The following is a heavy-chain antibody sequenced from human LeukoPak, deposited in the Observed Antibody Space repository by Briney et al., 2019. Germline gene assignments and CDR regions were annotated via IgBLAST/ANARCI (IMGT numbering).Heavy chain of an antibody. CDR2: IYSGGST. J-gene: IGHJ4*02. D-gene: IGHD3-22*01. CDR1: GFTFSSYW. Sequence: GGSLRLSCAASGFTFSSYWMSWVRQAPGKGLEWVSVIYSGGSTYYADSVKGRFTISRHNSKNTLYLQMNSLRAEDTAVYYCARGKYYYDSSGYYPFDYWGQGTLVTVSS. CDR3: ARGKYYYDSSGYYPFDY. V-gene: IGHV3-53*04.